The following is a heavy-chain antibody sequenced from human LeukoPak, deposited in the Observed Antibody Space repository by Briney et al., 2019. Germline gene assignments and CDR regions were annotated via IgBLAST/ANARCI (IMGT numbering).Heavy chain of an antibody. J-gene: IGHJ4*02. CDR3: AKDIGQWLGKYYFDY. CDR2: ISWNSGSI. Sequence: GGSLRLSCAASGFTFDDYAMHWVRQAPGKGLEWVSGISWNSGSIGYADSVKGRFTISRDNAKNSLYLRMNSLRAEDTALYYCAKDIGQWLGKYYFDYWGQGTLVTVSS. V-gene: IGHV3-9*01. CDR1: GFTFDDYA. D-gene: IGHD6-19*01.